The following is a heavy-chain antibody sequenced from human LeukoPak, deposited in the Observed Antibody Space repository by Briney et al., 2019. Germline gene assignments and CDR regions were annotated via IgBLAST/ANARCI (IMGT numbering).Heavy chain of an antibody. CDR3: VRDPPTALALFDF. D-gene: IGHD5-18*01. V-gene: IGHV3-74*01. J-gene: IGHJ4*02. CDR1: GFTFSSYW. Sequence: GGSLRLSCAASGFTFSSYWMHWVRQAPGKGLVWVSHINNDRSSTYYADSVKGRFTISRDNAKNTLYLQMNSLRAEDTAVYYCVRDPPTALALFDFWGQGTLVTVSS. CDR2: INNDRSST.